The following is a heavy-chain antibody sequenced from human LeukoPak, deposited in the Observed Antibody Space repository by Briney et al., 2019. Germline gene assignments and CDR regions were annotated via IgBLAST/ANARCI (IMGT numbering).Heavy chain of an antibody. CDR2: INEDGSAQ. CDR3: ATRESSMARSH. J-gene: IGHJ4*02. V-gene: IGHV3-7*01. CDR1: GFIFSDYW. Sequence: GGSLRLSCAASGFIFSDYWMNWVRQVPGKGLEWVANINEDGSAQDYVDSVRGRFSISRDNAKNSLYLQMNSLRVGDTAIYYCATRESSMARSHWGQGTLVTVSS. D-gene: IGHD3-10*01.